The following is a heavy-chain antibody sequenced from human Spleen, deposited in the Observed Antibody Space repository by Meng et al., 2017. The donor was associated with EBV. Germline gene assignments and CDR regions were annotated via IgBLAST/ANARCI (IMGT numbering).Heavy chain of an antibody. Sequence: HVQLVQSGAEVKKPGASVKVSCKASGYTFTSYAFSWVRQAPGQGLEWMGWISLYNGNTNYAQKLQGRVTMTTNTSTSTAYMELRSLTSDDTAVYYCARLGYGINYLDYWGQGTLVTVSS. D-gene: IGHD4-17*01. V-gene: IGHV1-18*01. CDR2: ISLYNGNT. J-gene: IGHJ4*02. CDR3: ARLGYGINYLDY. CDR1: GYTFTSYA.